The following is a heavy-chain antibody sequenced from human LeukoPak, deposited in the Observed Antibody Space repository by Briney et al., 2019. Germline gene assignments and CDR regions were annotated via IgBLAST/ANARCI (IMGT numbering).Heavy chain of an antibody. J-gene: IGHJ4*02. V-gene: IGHV4-59*01. D-gene: IGHD3-22*01. CDR3: ARWNYYDSSGLFDY. CDR1: GGSISSYY. Sequence: SETLSLTCTVSGGSISSYYWSWIRQPPGKGLEWIGDIYYSGSTNYNPSLKSRVTISVDTSKNQFSLKLSSVTAADTAVYYCARWNYYDSSGLFDYWGQGTLVTVSS. CDR2: IYYSGST.